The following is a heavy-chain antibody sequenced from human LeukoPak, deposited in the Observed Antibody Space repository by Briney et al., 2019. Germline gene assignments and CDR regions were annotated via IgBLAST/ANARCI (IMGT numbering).Heavy chain of an antibody. Sequence: ASVKVSCKTSGYSFTNYYMHWVRQAPGQGLEWMGIINPSGGSTNYAQKFQGRVTMTRDTSTSTVYMELSSLRSEDTAVYYCASRHCSGGSCYFAGADPFDYWGQGTLVTVSS. J-gene: IGHJ4*02. D-gene: IGHD2-15*01. CDR3: ASRHCSGGSCYFAGADPFDY. CDR2: INPSGGST. V-gene: IGHV1-46*01. CDR1: GYSFTNYY.